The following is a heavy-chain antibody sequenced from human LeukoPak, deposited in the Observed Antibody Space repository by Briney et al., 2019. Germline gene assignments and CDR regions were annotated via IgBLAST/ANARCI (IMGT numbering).Heavy chain of an antibody. V-gene: IGHV3-30*18. CDR2: ISYDGSNK. J-gene: IGHJ5*02. CDR1: GFTFSSYG. Sequence: PGRSLRLSCAASGFTFSSYGMHWVRQAPGKGLEWVAVISYDGSNKYYADSVKGRFTISRDNSKNTLYLQMNSLRAEDTAVYYCAKDPTFDPWGQGTLVTASS. CDR3: AKDPTFDP.